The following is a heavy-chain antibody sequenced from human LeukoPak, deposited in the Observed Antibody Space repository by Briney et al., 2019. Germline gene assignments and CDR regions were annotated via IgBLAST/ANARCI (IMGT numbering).Heavy chain of an antibody. D-gene: IGHD2-15*01. CDR2: IYSGGKT. V-gene: IGHV3-66*01. J-gene: IGHJ4*02. CDR1: GFSVSSDY. CDR3: ARDLVVAGTYGFGN. Sequence: PGGSLRLSCAASGFSVSSDYVSWVRQAPGKGLEWVSSIYSGGKTLYADSVKDRFTISRDNSENTLHLQMTSLRVEDAAMYYCARDLVVAGTYGFGNWGQGTLVTVSS.